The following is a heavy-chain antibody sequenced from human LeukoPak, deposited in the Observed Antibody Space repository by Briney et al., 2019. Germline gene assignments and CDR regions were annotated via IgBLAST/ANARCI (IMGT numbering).Heavy chain of an antibody. J-gene: IGHJ4*02. D-gene: IGHD6-19*01. Sequence: SETLTLTCTVSGGSISSYYWSWIRQPPGKGLEWIGYIYYSGSTNYNPSLKSRVTISVDTSEIQFSLKLSSVTAADTAVYYCAKARSYSSGWYWWGQGTLVTVSS. CDR3: AKARSYSSGWYW. CDR2: IYYSGST. CDR1: GGSISSYY. V-gene: IGHV4-59*01.